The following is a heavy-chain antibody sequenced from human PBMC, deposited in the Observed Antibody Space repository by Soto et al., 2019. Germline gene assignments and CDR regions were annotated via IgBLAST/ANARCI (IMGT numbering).Heavy chain of an antibody. CDR1: GGSISSYY. V-gene: IGHV4-59*01. CDR3: ARDRAAAGHYYYYGMDV. J-gene: IGHJ6*02. Sequence: SETLSLTCTVSGGSISSYYWSWIRQPPGKGLEWIGYIYYSGSTNYNPSLKSRVTISVDTSKNQFSLKLSSVTAADTAVYHCARDRAAAGHYYYYGMDVWGQGTTVTVSS. D-gene: IGHD6-13*01. CDR2: IYYSGST.